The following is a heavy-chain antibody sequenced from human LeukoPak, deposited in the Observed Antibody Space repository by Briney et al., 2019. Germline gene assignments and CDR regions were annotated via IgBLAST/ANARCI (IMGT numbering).Heavy chain of an antibody. V-gene: IGHV1-24*01. CDR1: GYTLTELS. CDR2: FDPEDGET. J-gene: IGHJ4*02. D-gene: IGHD6-13*01. Sequence: ATVKVSCKVSGYTLTELSMHWVRQAPGKGLEWMGGFDPEDGETIYAQKFQGRVTMTEDTSTDTAYMELSSLRSEDTAVYYCATGVAAAGTVVFDYWGQGTLVTVSS. CDR3: ATGVAAAGTVVFDY.